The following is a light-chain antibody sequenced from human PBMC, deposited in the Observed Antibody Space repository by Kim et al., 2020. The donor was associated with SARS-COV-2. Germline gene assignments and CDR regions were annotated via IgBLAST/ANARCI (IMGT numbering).Light chain of an antibody. CDR2: AAS. J-gene: IGKJ4*01. CDR3: QKTNTFPLT. CDR1: QAIGSW. Sequence: DIQMTQSPSSVSASVGDRVTITCRASQAIGSWLAWYQQKPGRAPKLLIYAASSLQSGVPSRFSGSGSETNFTLTVTSLQPEDFATYYCQKTNTFPLTFGGGTKVDIK. V-gene: IGKV1D-12*01.